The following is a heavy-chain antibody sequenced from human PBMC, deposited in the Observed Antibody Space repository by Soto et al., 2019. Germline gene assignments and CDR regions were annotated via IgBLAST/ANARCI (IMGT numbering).Heavy chain of an antibody. V-gene: IGHV4-39*01. Sequence: SETLSLTCTVSGGSISSSSYYWGWIRQPPGKGLEWIGSIYYNGSTYYNPSLKSRVTISVDTSKNQFSLKLSSVTAADTAVYYCARIAHPYGSGSYLYYYYGMDVWGQGTTVT. CDR3: ARIAHPYGSGSYLYYYYGMDV. CDR2: IYYNGST. CDR1: GGSISSSSYY. D-gene: IGHD3-10*01. J-gene: IGHJ6*02.